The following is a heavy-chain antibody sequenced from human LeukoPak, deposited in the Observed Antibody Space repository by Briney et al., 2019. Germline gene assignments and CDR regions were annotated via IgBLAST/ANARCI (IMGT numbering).Heavy chain of an antibody. CDR3: AREMAAAGTIDY. J-gene: IGHJ4*02. CDR2: ISSSSSYI. D-gene: IGHD6-13*01. Sequence: GGSLRLSCAASGFTFSSYSMNWVRQAPGKGLEWVSSISSSSSYIYYADSVKGRFTISRDNAKNSLYLQKNSLRAEDTAVYYCAREMAAAGTIDYWGQGTLVTVSS. V-gene: IGHV3-21*01. CDR1: GFTFSSYS.